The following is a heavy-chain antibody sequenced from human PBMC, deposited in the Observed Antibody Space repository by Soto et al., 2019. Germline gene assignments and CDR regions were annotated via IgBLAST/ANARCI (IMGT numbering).Heavy chain of an antibody. D-gene: IGHD6-19*01. V-gene: IGHV3-7*01. CDR1: GGYISSYY. CDR2: IKQDGNEK. CDR3: ARGLGSSGWYSPWDAFDI. J-gene: IGHJ3*02. Sequence: ETLSLTCTVSGGYISSYYWSWVRQAPGKGLEWVANIKQDGNEKYYVDSVKGRFTISRDNAKNSLYLQMNSLRAEDTAVYYCARGLGSSGWYSPWDAFDIWGQGTMVTVS.